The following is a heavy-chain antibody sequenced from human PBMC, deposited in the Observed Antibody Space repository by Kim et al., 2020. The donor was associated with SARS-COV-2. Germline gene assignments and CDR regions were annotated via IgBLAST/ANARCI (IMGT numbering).Heavy chain of an antibody. J-gene: IGHJ6*02. V-gene: IGHV3-23*01. D-gene: IGHD2-2*01. CDR2: ISGSGGST. Sequence: GGSLRLSCAASGFTFSSYGMSWVRQAPGKGLEWVSTISGSGGSTYYADSVKGRFTISRDNSKNTLYLQMNSLRAEDTAVYYCAIYCSSTTCRLYGMDVWGQGTTVTVSS. CDR3: AIYCSSTTCRLYGMDV. CDR1: GFTFSSYG.